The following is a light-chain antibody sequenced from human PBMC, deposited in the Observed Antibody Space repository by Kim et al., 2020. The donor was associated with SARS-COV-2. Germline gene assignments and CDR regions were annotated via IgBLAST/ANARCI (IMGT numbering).Light chain of an antibody. CDR1: HEYSTYA. CDR2: LNSDGSH. V-gene: IGLV4-69*01. J-gene: IGLJ3*02. Sequence: LTSTMSHEYSTYANAWHQQQQEKGPRFLMMLNSDGSHRKGDGIPDRFSGSSSGAERYLSISSLQSDDEGDYYCQTWGAGIRVVGGGTQLTVL. CDR3: QTWGAGIRV.